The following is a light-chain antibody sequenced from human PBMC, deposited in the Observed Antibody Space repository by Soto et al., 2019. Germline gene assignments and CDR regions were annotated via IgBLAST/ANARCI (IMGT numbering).Light chain of an antibody. CDR3: QQYNNWPLT. CDR1: QSVTSN. J-gene: IGKJ1*01. V-gene: IGKV3-15*01. CDR2: SAS. Sequence: EIVMPQSPATLSVSPGDSATLSCWASQSVTSNLAWYQQKPGQPPRLLIYSASTRATGVPARFSGSGSETEFTLTISSLQSEDFAVYYCQQYNNWPLTFGQGTKVDI.